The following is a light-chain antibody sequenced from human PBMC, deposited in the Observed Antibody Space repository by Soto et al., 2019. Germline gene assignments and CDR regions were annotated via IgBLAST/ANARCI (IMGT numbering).Light chain of an antibody. CDR3: QQYGSSPT. Sequence: EIVLTQSPGTLSLSPGERVTLSCRASQSLSSGYLAWYQQKFGQAPRLLIYDASRRATGIPERFSGSGSGTDFTLTINRLEREDFAVYYCQQYGSSPTFGLGTKVEIK. CDR1: QSLSSGY. J-gene: IGKJ1*01. CDR2: DAS. V-gene: IGKV3-20*01.